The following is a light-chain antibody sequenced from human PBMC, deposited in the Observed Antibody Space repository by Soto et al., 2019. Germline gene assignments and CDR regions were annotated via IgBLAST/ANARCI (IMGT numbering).Light chain of an antibody. Sequence: EIVMTQSPATLSVSPGERATLSCRASQSVSSNLAWYQQKPGQAPRLLIYGASTRATGIPARFSGSGSGTELTLTLSSLQSEDFAVYYCQQYNNWPPRYTFGQGTKLEIK. V-gene: IGKV3-15*01. J-gene: IGKJ2*01. CDR2: GAS. CDR1: QSVSSN. CDR3: QQYNNWPPRYT.